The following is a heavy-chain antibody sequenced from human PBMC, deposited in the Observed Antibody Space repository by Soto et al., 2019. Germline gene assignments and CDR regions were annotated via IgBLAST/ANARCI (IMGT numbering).Heavy chain of an antibody. J-gene: IGHJ6*02. CDR3: ARGTYYYDSSGYYWDYYYGMDV. CDR2: INAGNGNT. V-gene: IGHV1-3*05. Sequence: QVQLVQSGAEEKKPGASVKVSCKASGYTFTSYAMHWVRQAPGQRLEWMGWINAGNGNTKYSQKFQGRVTITRDTXAXTAYMELSSLRSEDTAVYYCARGTYYYDSSGYYWDYYYGMDVWGQGTTVTVSS. D-gene: IGHD3-22*01. CDR1: GYTFTSYA.